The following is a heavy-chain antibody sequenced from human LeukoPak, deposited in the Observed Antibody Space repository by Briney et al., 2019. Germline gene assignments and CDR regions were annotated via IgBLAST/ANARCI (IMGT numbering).Heavy chain of an antibody. J-gene: IGHJ4*02. CDR3: ARDQRGDYFDY. V-gene: IGHV3-30*02. D-gene: IGHD3-16*01. CDR1: GFTFSSYD. Sequence: PGGSLRLSCAASGFTFSSYDMYWVRQAPGKGLDWVAFVRYDGSQKYYADSVKGRFTISRDNSKNTLYLQMNSLRAEDTAVYYCARDQRGDYFDYWGQGTLVTVSS. CDR2: VRYDGSQK.